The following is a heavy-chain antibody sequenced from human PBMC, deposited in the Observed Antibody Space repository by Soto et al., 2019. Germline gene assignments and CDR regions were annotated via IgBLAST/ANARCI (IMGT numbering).Heavy chain of an antibody. D-gene: IGHD2-15*01. CDR2: ISYDGNNK. V-gene: IGHV3-30-3*01. CDR3: ARAGCDGGTCYTLVGRRYGMAV. J-gene: IGHJ6*02. CDR1: GFTFSNYA. Sequence: QVQLVESGGGVVQPGRSLRLSCAASGFTFSNYAMYWVRQAPGKGLEWVAVISYDGNNKYYADSVKGRFTISRDNSKNTLYLQMNSRRAEDTAVYYCARAGCDGGTCYTLVGRRYGMAVWGQGTTVTVSS.